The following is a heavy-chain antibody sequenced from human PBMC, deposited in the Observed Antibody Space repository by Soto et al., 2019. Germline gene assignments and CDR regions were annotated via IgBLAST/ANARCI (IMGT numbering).Heavy chain of an antibody. CDR3: ARVEGATISTYYGMDV. V-gene: IGHV1-69*06. CDR2: IIPIFGTA. CDR1: GGTFSSYA. Sequence: QVQLVQSGAGVKKPGSSVKVSCKASGGTFSSYAISWVRQAPGQGLEWMGGIIPIFGTANYAQKFQGRVTITADKSTSTAYMELSSLRSEDTAVYYCARVEGATISTYYGMDVLGQGTTVTVSS. J-gene: IGHJ6*02. D-gene: IGHD5-12*01.